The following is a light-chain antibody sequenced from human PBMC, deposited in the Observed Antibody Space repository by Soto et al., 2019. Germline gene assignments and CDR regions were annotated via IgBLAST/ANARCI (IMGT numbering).Light chain of an antibody. J-gene: IGKJ4*01. Sequence: DVPMTQSPSSLSAFVGDRVTITCRASQGIAPYLAWFQQKPGKVPELLSYATSTLQSVVPSRFSGSGSGTDSTLTINSLQPEDVGTYYCQKYNSAPLTFGEGTEVEIK. CDR1: QGIAPY. CDR3: QKYNSAPLT. CDR2: ATS. V-gene: IGKV1-27*01.